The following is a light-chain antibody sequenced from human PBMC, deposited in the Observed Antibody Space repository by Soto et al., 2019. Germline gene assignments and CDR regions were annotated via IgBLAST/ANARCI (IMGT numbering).Light chain of an antibody. V-gene: IGKV3-20*01. J-gene: IGKJ1*01. CDR2: GTS. CDR3: QQYGSSPRT. Sequence: EIVLTQSPGTLSLSPGERGTLSCRASQSVSSSYLAWYQQKPGQAPRLLMYGTSTRATGTPDRFSGSGSGTDFTLTISSLEPEDVEVYYCQQYGSSPRTFGQGTKVDLK. CDR1: QSVSSSY.